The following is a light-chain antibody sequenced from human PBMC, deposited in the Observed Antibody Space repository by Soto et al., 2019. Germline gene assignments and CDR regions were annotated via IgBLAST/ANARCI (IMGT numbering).Light chain of an antibody. CDR1: SRDVGGYNY. V-gene: IGLV2-14*01. J-gene: IGLJ2*01. CDR3: SSYTSSSNVV. CDR2: EVS. Sequence: QSALTQPASVSGSPGRSITISCTGTSRDVGGYNYVSWYQQHPGKAPKLMIYEVSNRPSGVSNRFSGSKSGNTASLTISGLQAEDEADYYCSSYTSSSNVVFGGGTKLTVL.